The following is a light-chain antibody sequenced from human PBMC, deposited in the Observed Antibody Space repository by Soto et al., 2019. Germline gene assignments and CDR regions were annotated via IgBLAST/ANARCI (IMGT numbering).Light chain of an antibody. CDR2: GAS. Sequence: EIVLTQCPGTLSLSPGERVTLSCRASQSVSSNFLAWYQQKPGQAPRLLSYGASSRATGIPDSFSGSGSGTDFTLTISRLEPEDFAVYYCQQYGSSPRTFGQGTKV. V-gene: IGKV3-20*01. J-gene: IGKJ1*01. CDR3: QQYGSSPRT. CDR1: QSVSSNF.